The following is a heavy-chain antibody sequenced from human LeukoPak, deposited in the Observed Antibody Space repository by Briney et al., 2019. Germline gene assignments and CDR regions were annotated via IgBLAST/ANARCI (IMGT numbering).Heavy chain of an antibody. Sequence: PGGSLRLSCSASGFTFSSYAMHWVRQAPGKGLEYVSAISSNGGSTYYADSVKGRFTISRDNSKNTLYLQMGSLRAEDTAVYYCVKGSSGWYSGTDYWGQGTLVTVSS. CDR1: GFTFSSYA. J-gene: IGHJ4*02. D-gene: IGHD6-19*01. V-gene: IGHV3-64D*06. CDR2: ISSNGGST. CDR3: VKGSSGWYSGTDY.